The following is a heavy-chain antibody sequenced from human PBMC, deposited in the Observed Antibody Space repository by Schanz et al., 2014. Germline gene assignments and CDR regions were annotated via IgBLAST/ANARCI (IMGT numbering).Heavy chain of an antibody. CDR2: IGVDGTTT. V-gene: IGHV3-23*04. J-gene: IGHJ4*02. Sequence: EVQLVESGGGLVQPGGSLRLSCTASGFTFSDYWMSWVRQAPGKGLEWVSVIGVDGTTTYYADSVKGRFTISRDNSKNTLYLQMTSLRAEDTAVYFCVSQTGSPNYWGQGTLVTVSS. CDR3: VSQTGSPNY. D-gene: IGHD6-13*01. CDR1: GFTFSDYW.